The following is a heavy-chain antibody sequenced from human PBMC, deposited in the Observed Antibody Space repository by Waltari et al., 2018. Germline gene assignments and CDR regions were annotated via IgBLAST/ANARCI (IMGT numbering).Heavy chain of an antibody. J-gene: IGHJ4*02. D-gene: IGHD3-22*01. CDR3: ARGGDSSWPR. CDR2: INWKGDKV. CDR1: GFTFDDYG. Sequence: VESGGGVIRPGGSLRLSCEASGFTFDDYGMSWVRQGLGKGLEWIAGINWKGDKVAYGDAVRGRFIISRDNAKNLLYLQMNTVGLDDTALYYCARGGDSSWPRWGQGTLVTVSA. V-gene: IGHV3-20*04.